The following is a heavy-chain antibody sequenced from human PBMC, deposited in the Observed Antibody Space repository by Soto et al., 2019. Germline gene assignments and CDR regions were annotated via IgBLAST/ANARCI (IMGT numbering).Heavy chain of an antibody. Sequence: GASVKVSCKASGITFSSYAMHWVRQASGQRLEWMGWINAGNGDTRYSQIFQGRVTLTRDTSASTVYLDLSSLRSEDTAIYYCARAISGYVTWGQGTLVTVS. CDR1: GITFSSYA. CDR2: INAGNGDT. CDR3: ARAISGYVT. J-gene: IGHJ5*02. D-gene: IGHD5-12*01. V-gene: IGHV1-3*01.